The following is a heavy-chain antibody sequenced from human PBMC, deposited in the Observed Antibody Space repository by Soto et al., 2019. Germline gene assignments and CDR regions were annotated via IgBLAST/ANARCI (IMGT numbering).Heavy chain of an antibody. D-gene: IGHD6-19*01. V-gene: IGHV3-11*01. CDR3: ARVRAVAGRYYYYMDV. Sequence: GGSLRLSCAASGFTFSDYYMSWIRQAPGKGLEWVSYISSSGSTIYYADSVKGRFTISRDNAKNSLYLQMNSLRAEDTAVYYCARVRAVAGRYYYYMDVWGKGTTVTVSS. J-gene: IGHJ6*03. CDR1: GFTFSDYY. CDR2: ISSSGSTI.